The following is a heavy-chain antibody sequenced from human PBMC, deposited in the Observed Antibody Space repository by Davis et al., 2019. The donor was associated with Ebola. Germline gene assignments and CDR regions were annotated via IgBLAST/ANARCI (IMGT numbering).Heavy chain of an antibody. Sequence: GSLRLSCTVSGGSISSYYWSWIRQPPGKGLEWIGYIYYSGSTNYNPSLKSRVTISVDTSKNQFSLKLSSVTAADTAVYYCAREGFWSGYRSRFDYWGQGTLVTVSS. D-gene: IGHD3-3*01. J-gene: IGHJ4*02. V-gene: IGHV4-59*12. CDR2: IYYSGST. CDR1: GGSISSYY. CDR3: AREGFWSGYRSRFDY.